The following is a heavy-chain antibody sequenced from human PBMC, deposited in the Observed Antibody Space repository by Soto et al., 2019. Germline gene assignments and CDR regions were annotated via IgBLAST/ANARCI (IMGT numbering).Heavy chain of an antibody. D-gene: IGHD5-18*01. CDR2: IGGYKGNT. Sequence: ASVKVSCKASGYTFTNYGVSWVRQAPGQGLEWMGWIGGYKGNTNYAQNLQGRVTLTTDTSTSTAYMELRSLRSDDTAVYYCAPHSLDTGMPSGYWGQGTLVTVSS. J-gene: IGHJ4*02. CDR3: APHSLDTGMPSGY. CDR1: GYTFTNYG. V-gene: IGHV1-18*01.